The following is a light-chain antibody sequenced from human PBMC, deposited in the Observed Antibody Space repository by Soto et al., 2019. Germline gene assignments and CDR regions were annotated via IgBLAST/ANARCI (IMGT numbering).Light chain of an antibody. J-gene: IGLJ2*01. CDR1: SSDLGSYNF. CDR3: SSYSSSTTLV. CDR2: DVR. Sequence: QSALTQPASVSGSPGQSITISCTGGSSDLGSYNFVSWYQQHPGKAPKLMIYDVRDRPSGVSNRFSGSKSGNTASLTISGLQAEDEANYFCSSYSSSTTLVFGGGTQLTVL. V-gene: IGLV2-14*01.